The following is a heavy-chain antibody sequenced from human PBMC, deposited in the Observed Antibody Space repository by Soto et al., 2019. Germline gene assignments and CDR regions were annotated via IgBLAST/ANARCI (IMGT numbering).Heavy chain of an antibody. D-gene: IGHD2-8*01. CDR1: GFTFSNAW. V-gene: IGHV3-15*01. CDR2: IKSDSSGGAI. CDR3: TTTKGRLEPPTNDF. Sequence: EVQLVESGGGLVKPGGSLRLSCAGSGFTFSNAWMSWVRRAPGKGLEWVGRIKSDSSGGAIDDAAPMKGRFTISRDDSKNTLFLQMNNLRAEDTAVYSCTTTKGRLEPPTNDFWGQGTPVIVSS. J-gene: IGHJ4*02.